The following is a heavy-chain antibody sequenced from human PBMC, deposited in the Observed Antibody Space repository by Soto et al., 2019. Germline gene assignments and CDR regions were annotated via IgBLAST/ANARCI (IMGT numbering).Heavy chain of an antibody. V-gene: IGHV1-18*01. CDR1: GYTFSSYG. Sequence: XSVKVSCKASGYTFSSYGISWVRQAPGQGLEWMGWISAYNGNTNYAQKLQGRVTMTTDTSTSTAYMELRSLRSDDTAVYYCARDLDHSSGWSGHFDYWGQGALVTVSS. CDR3: ARDLDHSSGWSGHFDY. J-gene: IGHJ4*02. CDR2: ISAYNGNT. D-gene: IGHD6-19*01.